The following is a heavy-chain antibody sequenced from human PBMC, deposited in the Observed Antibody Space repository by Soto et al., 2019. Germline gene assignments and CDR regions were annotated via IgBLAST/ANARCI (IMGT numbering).Heavy chain of an antibody. CDR2: ISESGGST. V-gene: IGHV3-23*01. Sequence: PGGSLRLSCAASGFSFSDYAMSWVRQAPGKGLEWVSVISESGGSTHYADSVRGRFTVSRDNSKNSLSLRMNSLRDEDTAVYFCAKRSPYSSGWYSPIFDYRGQGALGTVSS. D-gene: IGHD6-13*01. CDR1: GFSFSDYA. CDR3: AKRSPYSSGWYSPIFDY. J-gene: IGHJ4*02.